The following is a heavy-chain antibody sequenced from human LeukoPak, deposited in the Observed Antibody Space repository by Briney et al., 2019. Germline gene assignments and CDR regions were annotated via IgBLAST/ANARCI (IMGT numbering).Heavy chain of an antibody. CDR2: IHHSGVT. J-gene: IGHJ1*01. V-gene: IGHV4-39*02. Sequence: PSETLSLTCSVSGGSISSHNHHWDWLRQPPGNGLEWIGSIHHSGVTYSNPSLRSRLTLSVDMSKNHFSLNLSSVTAADTSVYYCAGRDNSFRSWGPGTLVSVPS. CDR3: AGRDNSFRS. CDR1: GGSISSHNHH. D-gene: IGHD2/OR15-2a*01.